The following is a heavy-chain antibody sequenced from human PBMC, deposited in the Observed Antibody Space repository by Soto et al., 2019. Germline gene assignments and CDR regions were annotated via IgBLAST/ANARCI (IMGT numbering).Heavy chain of an antibody. CDR3: ARKAPSYERVFMTTVTTLSYYYHGMDV. D-gene: IGHD4-17*01. CDR2: IIPIFGTA. V-gene: IGHV1-69*13. Sequence: ASVKVSCKASGGTFSSYAISWVRQAPGQGLEWMGGIIPIFGTANYAQKFQGRVTITADESTSTAYMELSSLRSEDTAVYYCARKAPSYERVFMTTVTTLSYYYHGMDVWGQGTTVTVSS. J-gene: IGHJ6*02. CDR1: GGTFSSYA.